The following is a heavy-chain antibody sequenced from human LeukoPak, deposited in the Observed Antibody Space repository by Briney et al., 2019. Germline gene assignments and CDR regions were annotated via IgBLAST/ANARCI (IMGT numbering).Heavy chain of an antibody. D-gene: IGHD4-17*01. Sequence: SETLSLTCTVSGYSISSGYYWGWIRQPAGKGLEWIGRIYTSGSTNYNPSLKSRVTISVDTSKNQFSLKLSSVTAADTAVYYCARLSTVTTSFDYWGQGTLVTVSS. J-gene: IGHJ4*02. CDR1: GYSISSGYY. CDR3: ARLSTVTTSFDY. CDR2: IYTSGST. V-gene: IGHV4-61*02.